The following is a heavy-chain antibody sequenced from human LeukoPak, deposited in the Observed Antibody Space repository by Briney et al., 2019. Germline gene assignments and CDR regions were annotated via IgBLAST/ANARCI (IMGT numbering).Heavy chain of an antibody. D-gene: IGHD4-17*01. CDR1: GFSFSPYW. V-gene: IGHV3-7*01. CDR3: ARLFGGVTTFDY. J-gene: IGHJ4*02. Sequence: GGSLRLSCAASGFSFSPYWMSWVRQGPGKGLDWVASINPDGSSTPYVDSVKGRFTTSRDNAQNSLYLQMNSLSAEDTAVYYCARLFGGVTTFDYWGQGTLVTVSS. CDR2: INPDGSST.